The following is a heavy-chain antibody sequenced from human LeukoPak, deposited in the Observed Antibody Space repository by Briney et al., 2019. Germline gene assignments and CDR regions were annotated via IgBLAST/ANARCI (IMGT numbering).Heavy chain of an antibody. CDR2: ISGSGGST. V-gene: IGHV3-23*01. D-gene: IGHD6-19*01. Sequence: GGSLRLSCAASGFTFSSYGMHWVRQAPGKGLEWVAAISGSGGSTYYADSVKGRFTNSRDNSKNTLYLQMNSLRAEDTAVYYCAKRWSSGWYAWCHPWGQGTLLSVSS. J-gene: IGHJ5*02. CDR1: GFTFSSYG. CDR3: AKRWSSGWYAWCHP.